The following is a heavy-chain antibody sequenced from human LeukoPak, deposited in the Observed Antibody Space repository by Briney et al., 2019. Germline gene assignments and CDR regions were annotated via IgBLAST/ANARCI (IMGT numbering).Heavy chain of an antibody. CDR3: ARTPVLRYFDWLLADDAFDI. J-gene: IGHJ3*02. CDR2: IYYSGST. Sequence: SETLSLTCTVSGGSISSYYWSWIRQPPGKGLEWIGYIYYSGSTNYNPSLKSRVTISVDTSKNQFSLKLSSVTAADTAVYYCARTPVLRYFDWLLADDAFDIWGQGTMITVSS. D-gene: IGHD3-9*01. CDR1: GGSISSYY. V-gene: IGHV4-59*01.